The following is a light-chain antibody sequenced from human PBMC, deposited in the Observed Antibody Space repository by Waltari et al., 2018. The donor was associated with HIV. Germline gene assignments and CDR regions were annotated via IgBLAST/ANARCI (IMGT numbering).Light chain of an antibody. V-gene: IGKV3-11*01. CDR3: QQRSNWPPAPT. CDR1: EAVSTY. Sequence: EIVLTQSPATLYLSPGDRATLSCRASEAVSTYLAWYQQRSGQSPRLLIYDASVRATGIPARFSGSGSGTDFTLTISSIDPEDFAVYYCQQRSNWPPAPTFGGGTKVEIK. CDR2: DAS. J-gene: IGKJ4*01.